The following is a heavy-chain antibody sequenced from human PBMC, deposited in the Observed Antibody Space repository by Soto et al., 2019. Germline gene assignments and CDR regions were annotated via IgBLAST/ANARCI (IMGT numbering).Heavy chain of an antibody. Sequence: ASVKVSCKASGYTFTSYDINWVRQATGQGLEWMGWMNPNSGNTGYAQKFQGRVTMTRNTSISTAYMELSSLRSEDTAVYYCARGRRXFGETAAPYYYYYGMDVWGPGTTVTVSS. D-gene: IGHD3-10*01. CDR2: MNPNSGNT. V-gene: IGHV1-8*01. CDR3: ARGRRXFGETAAPYYYYYGMDV. J-gene: IGHJ6*02. CDR1: GYTFTSYD.